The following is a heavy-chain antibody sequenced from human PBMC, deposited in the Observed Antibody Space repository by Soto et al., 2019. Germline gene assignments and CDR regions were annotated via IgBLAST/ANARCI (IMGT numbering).Heavy chain of an antibody. V-gene: IGHV4-59*01. CDR3: ARAYSSSWYEYYYFDY. CDR1: GGSISSYY. D-gene: IGHD6-13*01. J-gene: IGHJ4*02. Sequence: PSETLSLTCTVSGGSISSYYWSWIRQPPGKGLEWIGYIYYSGSTNYNPSLKSRVTISVDTSKNQFSLKLSSVTAADTAVYYCARAYSSSWYEYYYFDYWGQGTLVTVS. CDR2: IYYSGST.